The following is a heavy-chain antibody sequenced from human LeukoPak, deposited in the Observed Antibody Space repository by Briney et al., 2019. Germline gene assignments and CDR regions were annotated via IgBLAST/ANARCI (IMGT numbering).Heavy chain of an antibody. D-gene: IGHD2-2*02. CDR2: INHSGST. J-gene: IGHJ5*02. CDR3: ARGFCSSTSCYIGFYSGWFDP. Sequence: SETLSLTCAVYGGSFSGYYWSWLRQPPGKGLEWIGEINHSGSTNYNPSLKSRVTISVETSKNQFSLKLSSVTAADTAVYYCARGFCSSTSCYIGFYSGWFDPWGQGALVTVSS. V-gene: IGHV4-34*01. CDR1: GGSFSGYY.